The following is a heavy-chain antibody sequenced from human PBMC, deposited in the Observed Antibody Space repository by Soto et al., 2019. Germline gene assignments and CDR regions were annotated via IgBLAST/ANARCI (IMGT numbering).Heavy chain of an antibody. CDR1: GFTFSSYS. CDR2: ISSSSSYI. J-gene: IGHJ4*02. CDR3: ARDVPPVTGTTGFDY. D-gene: IGHD1-20*01. V-gene: IGHV3-21*01. Sequence: GGSPRLSCAASGFTFSSYSMNWVRQAPGKGLEWVSSISSSSSYIYYADSVKGRFTISRNNAKNALYLQMNSLRAEDTAVYYCARDVPPVTGTTGFDYWGQGTLVTVSS.